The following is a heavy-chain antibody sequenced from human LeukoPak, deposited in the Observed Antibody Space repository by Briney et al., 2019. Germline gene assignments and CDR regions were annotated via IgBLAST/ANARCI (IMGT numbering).Heavy chain of an antibody. CDR3: ARGAWPRLFADY. J-gene: IGHJ4*02. CDR2: IYHSGST. D-gene: IGHD3-3*01. CDR1: GGAISSGGYY. Sequence: SETLSLTCTVSGGAISSGGYYWSWIRQYPGKGLEWIGYIYHSGSTCYNPSFKSRVTISVDTSKNQFSLKLSSVTAADAAVYYCARGAWPRLFADYWGQGTLVTVSS. V-gene: IGHV4-31*03.